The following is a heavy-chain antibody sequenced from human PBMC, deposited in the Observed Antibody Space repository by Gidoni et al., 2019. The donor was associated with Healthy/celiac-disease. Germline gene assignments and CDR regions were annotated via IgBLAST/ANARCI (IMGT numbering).Heavy chain of an antibody. Sequence: QVQLVQSGAEVKKPGASVKVSCKASGYTFTGHDMHWVRQAPGQGLEWMGWINPNSGGTNYAQKLQGRVTMTRDTSISTAYMELSRLRSDDTAVYYCARENYDILTGYYKGWFDPWGQGTLVTVSS. CDR3: ARENYDILTGYYKGWFDP. V-gene: IGHV1-2*02. D-gene: IGHD3-9*01. CDR2: INPNSGGT. CDR1: GYTFTGHD. J-gene: IGHJ5*02.